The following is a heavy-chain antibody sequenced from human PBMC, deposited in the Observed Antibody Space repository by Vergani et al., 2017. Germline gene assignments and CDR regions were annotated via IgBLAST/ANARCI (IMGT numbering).Heavy chain of an antibody. V-gene: IGHV4-39*01. CDR3: ASGKYYSDSTSHFRGRYFDV. D-gene: IGHD3-16*01. CDR1: GDSIISRSYY. CDR2: IYNSGNG. Sequence: QMQLQESGPGLVKASETLSLTCTVSGDSIISRSYYWGWIRQPPGKGLEWIGRIYNSGNGDSSSSLKSRVTISADTSKNQFSLRLTSVTAAGTAVYYCASGKYYSDSTSHFRGRYFDVWGRGTLVTVPS. J-gene: IGHJ2*01.